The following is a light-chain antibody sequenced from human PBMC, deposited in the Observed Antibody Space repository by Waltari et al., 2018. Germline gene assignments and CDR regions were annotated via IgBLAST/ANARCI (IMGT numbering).Light chain of an antibody. CDR2: EVT. Sequence: QSALTQPASVSGSPGQSITISCTGTSHDVGNYDLVSWYQQHPGKAPKLIIYEVTKRPACVSNRLLGSKSGNTASLTISGLHTEDEGDYYCCSYSGDLSFGVVFGGGTKLTVL. V-gene: IGLV2-23*02. CDR1: SHDVGNYDL. CDR3: CSYSGDLSFGVV. J-gene: IGLJ2*01.